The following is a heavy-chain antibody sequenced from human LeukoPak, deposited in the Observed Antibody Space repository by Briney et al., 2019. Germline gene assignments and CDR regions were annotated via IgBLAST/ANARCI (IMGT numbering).Heavy chain of an antibody. Sequence: GGSLRLSCAASGFGFSSYAMHWVRQAPGKGLEWVSGISGSGAATYYADSVKGRFTISRDNSKNTVYLQMDSLRAEDTAVYYCARESVWLQFQSFDFWGQGTLVTVPS. J-gene: IGHJ4*02. V-gene: IGHV3-23*01. D-gene: IGHD5-24*01. CDR2: ISGSGAAT. CDR3: ARESVWLQFQSFDF. CDR1: GFGFSSYA.